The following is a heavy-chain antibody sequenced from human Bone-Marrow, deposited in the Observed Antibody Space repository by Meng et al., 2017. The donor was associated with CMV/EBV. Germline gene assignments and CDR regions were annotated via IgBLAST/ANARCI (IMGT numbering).Heavy chain of an antibody. CDR1: CGSISSGDYY. J-gene: IGHJ5*02. CDR2: IYYSGST. Sequence: QVQPQASGPGLVQPAQTLSLTCTVSCGSISSGDYYWSWIRQPPGKGLEWIGYIYYSGSTYYNPSLKSRVTISVDTSKNQFSLKLSSVTAADTAVYYCARVSGLELGEVWFDPWGQGTLVTVSS. V-gene: IGHV4-30-4*08. D-gene: IGHD1-7*01. CDR3: ARVSGLELGEVWFDP.